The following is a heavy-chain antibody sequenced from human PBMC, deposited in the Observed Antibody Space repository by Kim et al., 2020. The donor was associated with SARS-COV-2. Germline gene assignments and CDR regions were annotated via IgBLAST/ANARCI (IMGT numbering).Heavy chain of an antibody. D-gene: IGHD3-3*01. CDR2: INSDGSST. CDR3: ARERGYDFWSSYYQYYGMGV. CDR1: GFTFSSYW. V-gene: IGHV3-74*01. J-gene: IGHJ6*04. Sequence: GGSLRLSCAASGFTFSSYWMHWVRPAPGKGLVWVSLINSDGSSTSYADSVKGRFTISKDNAKNTLYLQMNRLRAADTAVYYCARERGYDFWSSYYQYYGMGVWGKGNTVTVSS.